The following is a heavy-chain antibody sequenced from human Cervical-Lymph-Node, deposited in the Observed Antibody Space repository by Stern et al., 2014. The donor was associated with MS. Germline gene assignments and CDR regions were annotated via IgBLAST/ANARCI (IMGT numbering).Heavy chain of an antibody. D-gene: IGHD3-22*01. CDR3: ASLGDYYESSGYFNY. Sequence: QLQLQESGPGLLKPSETLSLTCTVSGGSISSSSYYWGWIRQPPGKGLDWIGTIYYSGSTYYNPSLKSRVTISVDTSKNPFSLKLSSVTAADTAMYYCASLGDYYESSGYFNYWGQGTLVTVSS. CDR1: GGSISSSSYY. CDR2: IYYSGST. J-gene: IGHJ4*02. V-gene: IGHV4-39*01.